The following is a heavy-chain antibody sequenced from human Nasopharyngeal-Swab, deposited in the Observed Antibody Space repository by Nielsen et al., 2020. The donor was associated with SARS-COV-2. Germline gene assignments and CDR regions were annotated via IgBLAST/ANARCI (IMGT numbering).Heavy chain of an antibody. D-gene: IGHD6-19*01. CDR3: ARDGSYSSGYFDY. Sequence: WIRQPPGKGLEWVSVIYRGGSTYYADSVKGRFTISRDNSKKTLYLQMNSLRAEDTAVYYCARDGSYSSGYFDYWGQGTLATVSS. V-gene: IGHV3-53*01. J-gene: IGHJ4*02. CDR2: IYRGGST.